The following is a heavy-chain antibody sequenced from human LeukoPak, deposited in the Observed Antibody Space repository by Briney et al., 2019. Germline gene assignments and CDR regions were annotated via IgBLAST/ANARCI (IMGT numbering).Heavy chain of an antibody. D-gene: IGHD3-9*01. CDR3: ARNNYDILTGYYPNWFDP. J-gene: IGHJ5*02. Sequence: KASQTLSLTCTVSGGSISSGGYYWSWIRQHPGKGLEWIGYIYYSGSTYYNSSLKSRVTISVDTSKNQFSLKLSSVTAADTAVYYCARNNYDILTGYYPNWFDPWGQGTLVTVSS. V-gene: IGHV4-31*03. CDR1: GGSISSGGYY. CDR2: IYYSGST.